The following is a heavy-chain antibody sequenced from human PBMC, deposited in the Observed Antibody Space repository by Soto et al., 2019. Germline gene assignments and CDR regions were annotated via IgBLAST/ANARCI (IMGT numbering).Heavy chain of an antibody. CDR1: GYTFTSYG. V-gene: IGHV1-18*01. Sequence: ASVKVSCKASGYTFTSYGISWVRQAPGQGLEWMGWISAYNGNTNYAQKLQGRVTMTTDTSTSTAYMELRSLRSDDTAVYYCARDRGRYYDYVKKVDYWGQGTLVTVSS. D-gene: IGHD3-16*01. J-gene: IGHJ4*02. CDR3: ARDRGRYYDYVKKVDY. CDR2: ISAYNGNT.